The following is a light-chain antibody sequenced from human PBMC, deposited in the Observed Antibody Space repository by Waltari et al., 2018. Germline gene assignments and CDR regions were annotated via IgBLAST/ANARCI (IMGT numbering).Light chain of an antibody. CDR3: SSYTSIIPPFL. V-gene: IGLV2-14*01. CDR1: SSDLGGYSF. CDR2: DVS. J-gene: IGLJ1*01. Sequence: QSALTQPASVSGSPGQSITISCTRSSSDLGGYSFVSWYHQHPGKAPKLMIYDVSHRPSGVSNRCSGSKSGNTASLTISGLQPEDEADYYCSSYTSIIPPFLFGTGTKVTVL.